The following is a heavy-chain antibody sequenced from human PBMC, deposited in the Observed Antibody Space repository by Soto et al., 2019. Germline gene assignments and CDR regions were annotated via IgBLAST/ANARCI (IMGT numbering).Heavy chain of an antibody. CDR2: ISAYNGNT. V-gene: IGHV1-18*01. D-gene: IGHD2-2*01. Sequence: ASVKVSCKASGYTFTSYGISWVRQAPGQGLEWMGWISAYNGNTNYAQKLQGRVTMTTDTSTSTAYMELRSLRSDDTAVYYCARGNGYIVVVPATPVVFDIWGQGTMVIGSS. CDR1: GYTFTSYG. J-gene: IGHJ3*02. CDR3: ARGNGYIVVVPATPVVFDI.